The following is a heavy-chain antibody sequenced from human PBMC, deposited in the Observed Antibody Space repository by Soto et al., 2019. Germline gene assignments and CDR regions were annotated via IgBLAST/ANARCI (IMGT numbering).Heavy chain of an antibody. CDR3: ARVGRYCTGGSCFFSAFDI. Sequence: QVQLQQWGAGLLKPSETLSLTCAVFGGSLSGSYWSWIRQPPGKGLESIGEIYHSGRTNYSPSLNSRVTISLDTSKNQFSLKLASVTAADTAVYYCARVGRYCTGGSCFFSAFDIWGQGTMVTVSS. CDR2: IYHSGRT. D-gene: IGHD2-15*01. V-gene: IGHV4-34*01. CDR1: GGSLSGSY. J-gene: IGHJ3*02.